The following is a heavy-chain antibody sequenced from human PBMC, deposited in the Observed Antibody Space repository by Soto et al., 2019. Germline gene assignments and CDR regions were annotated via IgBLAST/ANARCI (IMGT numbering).Heavy chain of an antibody. Sequence: TSETLSLTCAVYGGSFSGYYWSWIRQPPGKGLEWIGEINHSGSTNYNPSLKSRVTISVDTSKNQFSLKLSSVTAADTAVYYCARVYYDSSGYDAFDIWGQGTMVTVSS. CDR3: ARVYYDSSGYDAFDI. CDR1: GGSFSGYY. CDR2: INHSGST. D-gene: IGHD3-22*01. J-gene: IGHJ3*02. V-gene: IGHV4-34*01.